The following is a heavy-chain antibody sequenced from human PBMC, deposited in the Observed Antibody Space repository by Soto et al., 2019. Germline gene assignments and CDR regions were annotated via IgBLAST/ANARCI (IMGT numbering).Heavy chain of an antibody. V-gene: IGHV4-59*08. CDR3: ARHTKSYDFWSGYYSTFDY. CDR2: IYYSGST. CDR1: GSSISSYY. Sequence: SETLSLTCTVSGSSISSYYWSWIRHPPGKGLEWIGYIYYSGSTNYNPSFKSRVTISVDTPKNQFSLKLSPVTAPDTAVYYCARHTKSYDFWSGYYSTFDYWGQESLGTVGS. D-gene: IGHD3-3*01. J-gene: IGHJ4*02.